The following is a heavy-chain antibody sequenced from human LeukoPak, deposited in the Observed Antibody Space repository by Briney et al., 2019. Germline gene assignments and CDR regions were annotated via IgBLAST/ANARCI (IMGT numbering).Heavy chain of an antibody. CDR2: ISTSGSTI. Sequence: GGSLRLSCAASGFTFSSYEMNWVRQAPGKGLEWVSCISTSGSTIYYADSVKGRFTISRDNARNSLFLQMNSLRAEDTAVYYCAGRLAYWGQGTLVTVSS. V-gene: IGHV3-48*03. J-gene: IGHJ1*01. CDR3: AGRLAY. CDR1: GFTFSSYE.